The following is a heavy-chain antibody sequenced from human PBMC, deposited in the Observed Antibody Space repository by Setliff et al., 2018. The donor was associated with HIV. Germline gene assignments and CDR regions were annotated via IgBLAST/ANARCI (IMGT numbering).Heavy chain of an antibody. CDR2: INAGNGNT. D-gene: IGHD4-17*01. V-gene: IGHV1-3*01. Sequence: ASVKVSCKASGYTFSRYAMHWVRQAPGQRLEWMGWINAGNGNTKYSQKFQGRVTITTDESTSTVYMELPSLRSEDTAVYYCARSPQLYGDYRDAFDIWGHGTMVTVSS. CDR1: GYTFSRYA. J-gene: IGHJ3*02. CDR3: ARSPQLYGDYRDAFDI.